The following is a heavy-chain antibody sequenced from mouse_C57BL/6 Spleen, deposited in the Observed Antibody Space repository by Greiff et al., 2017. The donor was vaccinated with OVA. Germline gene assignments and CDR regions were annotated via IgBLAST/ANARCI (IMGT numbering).Heavy chain of an antibody. Sequence: QVQLQQSGAELAKPGASVKLSCKASGYTFTSYWMHWVNQRPGPGLEWIGYINPSSGYTKYNQKFKDKATLTADTSSSTAYMQLSSLTYDDSAVYYCARGDYCRSTDYWGQGTTLTVSS. V-gene: IGHV1-7*01. J-gene: IGHJ2*01. CDR2: INPSSGYT. CDR3: ARGDYCRSTDY. D-gene: IGHD1-1*01. CDR1: GYTFTSYW.